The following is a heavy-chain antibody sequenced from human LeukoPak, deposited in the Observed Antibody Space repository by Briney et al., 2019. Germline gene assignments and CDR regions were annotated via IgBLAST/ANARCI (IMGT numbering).Heavy chain of an antibody. CDR1: GFTFSSYS. V-gene: IGHV3-21*01. CDR3: ARDYGDYVGYYYMDV. J-gene: IGHJ6*03. Sequence: GGSLRLSCAASGFTFSSYSMNWVRQAPGKGLEWVSYISSSSTYIYYADSVKGRFTISRDNAKNSLYLQMNSLRAEDTAVYYCARDYGDYVGYYYMDVWGKGTTVTVSS. CDR2: ISSSSTYI. D-gene: IGHD4-17*01.